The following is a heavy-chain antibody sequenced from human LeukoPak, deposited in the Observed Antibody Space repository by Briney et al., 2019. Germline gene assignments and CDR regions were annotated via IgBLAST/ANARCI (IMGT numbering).Heavy chain of an antibody. V-gene: IGHV1-2*02. D-gene: IGHD6-19*01. CDR3: ARGDSSGWYLSVSYYYYGMDV. Sequence: ASVKVSCKASGYTFTGYYMHWVRQAPGQGLEWMGWINPNSGGTNYAQKFQGRVTMTRDTSISTAYMELSRLRSDDTAVYYCARGDSSGWYLSVSYYYYGMDVWGQGTTVTVSS. CDR2: INPNSGGT. J-gene: IGHJ6*02. CDR1: GYTFTGYY.